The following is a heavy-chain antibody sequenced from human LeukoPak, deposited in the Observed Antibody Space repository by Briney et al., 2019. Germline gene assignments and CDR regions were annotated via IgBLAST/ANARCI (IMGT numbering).Heavy chain of an antibody. CDR1: GYSFVLYG. CDR3: ARDWPGISLHFDL. D-gene: IGHD2-15*01. Sequence: ASVKVSCKASGYSFVLYGISWVRQAPGQGLEWMGWINPNTGDTNFAQKFQGRVAMTRDTSLSTAYMDLSRLTSDDTAVYYCARDWPGISLHFDLWGRGTLITVSS. J-gene: IGHJ2*01. CDR2: INPNTGDT. V-gene: IGHV1-2*02.